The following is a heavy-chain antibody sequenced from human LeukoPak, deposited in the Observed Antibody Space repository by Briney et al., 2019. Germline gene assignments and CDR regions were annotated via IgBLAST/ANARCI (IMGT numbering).Heavy chain of an antibody. CDR1: GYTFTGYY. V-gene: IGHV1-2*06. CDR3: ARDLIAAAEGDI. J-gene: IGHJ3*02. Sequence: GASVKVSCKASGYTFTGYYMHWVRQAPGQGLEWMGRINPNSGGTNYAQKFQGRVTMTRDTSISTAHMELSRLRSDDTAVYYCARDLIAAAEGDIWGQGTMVTASS. CDR2: INPNSGGT. D-gene: IGHD6-13*01.